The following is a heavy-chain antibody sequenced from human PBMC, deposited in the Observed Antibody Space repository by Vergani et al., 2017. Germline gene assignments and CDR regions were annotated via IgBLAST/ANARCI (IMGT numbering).Heavy chain of an antibody. CDR2: FDPEDGET. CDR1: GYTLTELS. CDR3: ATDGGSRITIFGVRGGGMDV. V-gene: IGHV1-24*01. D-gene: IGHD3-3*01. Sequence: QVQLVQSGAEVKKPGASVKVSCKVSGYTLTELSMHWVRQAPGKGLEWMGGFDPEDGETIYAQKFQGRVTMTEDTSTDTAYMELSSLGSEDTAVYYCATDGGSRITIFGVRGGGMDVWGQGTTVTVSS. J-gene: IGHJ6*02.